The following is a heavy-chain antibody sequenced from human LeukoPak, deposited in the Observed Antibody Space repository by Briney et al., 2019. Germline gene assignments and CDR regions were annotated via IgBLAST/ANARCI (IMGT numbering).Heavy chain of an antibody. CDR3: AKDLSGSSRYYYYGMDV. D-gene: IGHD1-26*01. CDR1: GFTFDDYG. CDR2: ISGSGGST. Sequence: GGSLRLSCAASGFTFDDYGMSWVRQAPGKGLEWVSAISGSGGSTYYADSVKGRFTISRDNSKNTLYLQMNSLRAEDTAVYYCAKDLSGSSRYYYYGMDVWGQGTTVTVSS. V-gene: IGHV3-23*01. J-gene: IGHJ6*02.